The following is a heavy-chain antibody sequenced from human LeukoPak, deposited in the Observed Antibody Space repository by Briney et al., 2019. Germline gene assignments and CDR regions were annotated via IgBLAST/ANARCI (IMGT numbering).Heavy chain of an antibody. CDR1: GFTFSSYW. J-gene: IGHJ4*02. CDR2: ISWNSGSI. Sequence: GGSLRLSCAASGFTFSSYWMHWVRQAPGKGLEWVSGISWNSGSIGYADSVKGRFTISRDNAKNSLYLQMNSLRAEDTALYYCAKDSRGYYYGSGSYLPPNPYFDYWGQGTLVTVSS. V-gene: IGHV3-9*01. CDR3: AKDSRGYYYGSGSYLPPNPYFDY. D-gene: IGHD3-10*01.